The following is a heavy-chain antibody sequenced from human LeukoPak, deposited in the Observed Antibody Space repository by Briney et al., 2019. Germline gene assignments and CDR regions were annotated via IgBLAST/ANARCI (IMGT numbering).Heavy chain of an antibody. CDR1: GYTFTSYG. V-gene: IGHV1-18*01. Sequence: EASVKVSCKASGYTFTSYGISWVRQAPGQGLEWMGWISAYNGNTNYAQKLQGRVTMTTDTSTSTAYMELRSLRSDDTAVYYCARGAAAGTPAEYFQHWGRGTLVTVSS. J-gene: IGHJ1*01. D-gene: IGHD6-13*01. CDR2: ISAYNGNT. CDR3: ARGAAAGTPAEYFQH.